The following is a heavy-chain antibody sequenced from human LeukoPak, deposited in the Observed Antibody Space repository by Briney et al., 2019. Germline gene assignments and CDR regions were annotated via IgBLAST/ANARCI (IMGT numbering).Heavy chain of an antibody. Sequence: PGGSLRLSCAASGFTFSSYSMNWGRPAPGEGLGWVSSISSSSSYIYYADSVKGRFTISRDNAKNSLYLQMNSLRAEDTAVYYCGTGYYDFWFFNYWGQGTLVTVSS. J-gene: IGHJ4*02. CDR1: GFTFSSYS. CDR3: GTGYYDFWFFNY. CDR2: ISSSSSYI. D-gene: IGHD3-3*01. V-gene: IGHV3-21*01.